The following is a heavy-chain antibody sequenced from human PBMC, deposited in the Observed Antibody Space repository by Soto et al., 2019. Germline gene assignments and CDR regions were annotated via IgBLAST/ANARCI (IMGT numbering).Heavy chain of an antibody. J-gene: IGHJ4*02. D-gene: IGHD3-22*01. CDR2: ILYDGSNK. V-gene: IGHV3-30*03. CDR3: ARDFADGYSPPSPSY. Sequence: QEHLVQSGGGVVQPGGSLRLSCAASGFTFSSYGMHWVRQAPGKGLEWVAVILYDGSNKYYADSVKGRFTISRDNSKNTLYLQMNSLRAEDTAVYYCARDFADGYSPPSPSYWGQGTLVTVSS. CDR1: GFTFSSYG.